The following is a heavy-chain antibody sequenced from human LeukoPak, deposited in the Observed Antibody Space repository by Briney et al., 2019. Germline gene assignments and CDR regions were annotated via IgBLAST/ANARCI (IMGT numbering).Heavy chain of an antibody. CDR2: INWNGGST. D-gene: IGHD2-15*01. CDR1: GFTFDDYG. V-gene: IGHV3-20*04. CDR3: ARGGGQGYCSGGNCYPVPDY. J-gene: IGHJ4*02. Sequence: GGSLRLSCAASGFTFDDYGMNWVRQAPGKGLEWVSGINWNGGSTGYADSVKGRFTISRDNAKNSLYLQMNSLRAEDTALHYCARGGGQGYCSGGNCYPVPDYWGQGTLVTVSS.